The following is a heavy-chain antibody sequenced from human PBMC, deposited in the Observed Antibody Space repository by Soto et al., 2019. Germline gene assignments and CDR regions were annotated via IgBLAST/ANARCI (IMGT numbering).Heavy chain of an antibody. CDR3: AAYYYDILA. D-gene: IGHD3-9*01. CDR2: INGNGSST. J-gene: IGHJ5*02. Sequence: WGSMRLPWTAAGCTFVSYGSSWVRQAPGKGLVWVSRINGNGSSTSYADSVKGRFTISRDNAKNTLYLQMNSLRAEDTAVYYCAAYYYDILAWGQGTLVTVSS. CDR1: GCTFVSYG. V-gene: IGHV3-74*01.